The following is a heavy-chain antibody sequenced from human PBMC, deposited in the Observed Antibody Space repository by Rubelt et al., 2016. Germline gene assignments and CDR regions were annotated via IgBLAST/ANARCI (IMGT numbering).Heavy chain of an antibody. D-gene: IGHD4-17*01. CDR1: GGSIGGSTYY. CDR3: ARSSRVGSDYYY. Sequence: QLQLQESGPGLAKASETLSLTCTVSGGSIGGSTYYWGWLRQPPGKGLEWIATIYYTGTTYYNPSLKSRVTISVDTSKKQFSLKLNSGTAADTAVYFGARSSRVGSDYYYWGQGTLVAVSA. CDR2: IYYTGTT. V-gene: IGHV4-39*07. J-gene: IGHJ4*02.